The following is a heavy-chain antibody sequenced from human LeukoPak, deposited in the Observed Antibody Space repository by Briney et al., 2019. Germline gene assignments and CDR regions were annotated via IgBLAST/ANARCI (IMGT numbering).Heavy chain of an antibody. V-gene: IGHV4-61*02. D-gene: IGHD3-3*01. CDR1: GGAISSGSYY. CDR3: ARAKSEWLLYGMDV. J-gene: IGHJ6*02. CDR2: IYTSGST. Sequence: PSDTLSITCTDSGGAISSGSYYWSWIRQPAGKGLEWIGRIYTSGSTNYNPSLKSRVTISVDTSKNQFSLKLSSVTAADTAVYYCARAKSEWLLYGMDVWGQGTTVTVSS.